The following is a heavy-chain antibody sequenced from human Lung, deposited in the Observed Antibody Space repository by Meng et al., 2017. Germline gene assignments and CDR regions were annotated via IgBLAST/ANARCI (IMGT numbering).Heavy chain of an antibody. D-gene: IGHD2-15*01. CDR3: ARGRVVVAATPSDY. J-gene: IGHJ4*02. Sequence: EVQLVESGGGLVKPGGWLRLSCAASGFTFSSYSMNWVRQAPGKGLEWVSSISSSSAYADSVKGRFTISRDNAKNSLYLQMNSLRAEDTAVYYCARGRVVVAATPSDYWGQGTLVTVSS. CDR2: ISSSSA. CDR1: GFTFSSYS. V-gene: IGHV3-21*01.